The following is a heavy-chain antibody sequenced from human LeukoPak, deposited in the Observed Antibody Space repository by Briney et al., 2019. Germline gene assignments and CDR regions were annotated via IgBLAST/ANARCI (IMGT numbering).Heavy chain of an antibody. V-gene: IGHV1-18*01. CDR2: ISAYNGNT. CDR1: GYTFTSYG. D-gene: IGHD2-2*01. CDR3: ARDKGDCSSTSCYPTSWFDP. Sequence: ASVKVSCKASGYTFTSYGISWVRQAPGQGLEWMGWISAYNGNTNYAQKLQGRVTMTTDTSTSTAYMELRSLRSDDTAVYYCARDKGDCSSTSCYPTSWFDPWGQGTLDTVFS. J-gene: IGHJ5*02.